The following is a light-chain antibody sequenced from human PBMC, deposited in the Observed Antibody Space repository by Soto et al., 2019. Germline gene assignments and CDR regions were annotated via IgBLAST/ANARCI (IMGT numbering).Light chain of an antibody. CDR3: AAWDGSLNVVL. Sequence: QSALTQPPSASGTPGQRVTLSCSGSSSNIGTNTVNWYQQFPRSAPKLLMYSSNQRPSGVPDRFSGSKSGTSASLAISGLQSEDEADYYCAAWDGSLNVVLFGGGTKVTVL. CDR2: SSN. CDR1: SSNIGTNT. J-gene: IGLJ3*02. V-gene: IGLV1-44*01.